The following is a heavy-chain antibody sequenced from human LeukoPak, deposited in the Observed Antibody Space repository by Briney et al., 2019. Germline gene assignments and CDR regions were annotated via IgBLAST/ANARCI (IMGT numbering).Heavy chain of an antibody. V-gene: IGHV3-30*18. CDR3: AKVSYDSSGYYYDY. Sequence: GGSLRLSCAASGFTFSSYGMHWVRQAPGKGLEWLAVISYDGNNKKYADSVKGRFTISRDNSKNTLYLQMNSLRAEDTAVYYCAKVSYDSSGYYYDYWGQGTLVTVSS. CDR2: ISYDGNNK. CDR1: GFTFSSYG. D-gene: IGHD3-22*01. J-gene: IGHJ4*02.